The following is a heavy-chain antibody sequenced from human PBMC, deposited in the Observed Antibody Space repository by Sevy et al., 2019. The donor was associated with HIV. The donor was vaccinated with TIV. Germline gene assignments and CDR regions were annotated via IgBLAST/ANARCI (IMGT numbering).Heavy chain of an antibody. V-gene: IGHV3-30-3*01. CDR2: ISYDGSNK. D-gene: IGHD1-1*01. CDR1: GFTFSSYS. J-gene: IGHJ1*01. Sequence: GGSLRLSCATSGFTFSSYSMHWVRQAPGKGLEWVATISYDGSNKHYADSVKGRFTISRDNFKNSLSLQMNSLRAEDTAMYYCALERLSSDVAEYFQNGGQGTLVTVSS. CDR3: ALERLSSDVAEYFQN.